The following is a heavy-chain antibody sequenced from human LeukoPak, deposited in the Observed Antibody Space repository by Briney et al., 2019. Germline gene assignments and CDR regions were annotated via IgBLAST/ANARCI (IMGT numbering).Heavy chain of an antibody. CDR1: GGSISSGDYY. CDR3: ARVGAYCGGDCYLDAFDI. Sequence: PSQTLSLTCTVSGGSISSGDYYWSWIRQPPGKGLEWIGYIYYSGSTYYNPSLKSRVTISVDTSKNQFSLKLSSVTAADTAVYYCARVGAYCGGDCYLDAFDIWGQGTMVTVSS. V-gene: IGHV4-30-4*01. J-gene: IGHJ3*02. D-gene: IGHD2-21*02. CDR2: IYYSGST.